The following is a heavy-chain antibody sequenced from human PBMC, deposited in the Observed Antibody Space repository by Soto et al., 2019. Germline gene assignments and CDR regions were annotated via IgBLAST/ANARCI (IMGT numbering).Heavy chain of an antibody. J-gene: IGHJ4*02. CDR3: SKDRSSTSCYAFDY. V-gene: IGHV3-23*01. CDR1: GFTFRNYA. CDR2: ISGSGGTT. Sequence: EVQLLESGGGLVQPGGSLRLSCAASGFTFRNYALSWARQAPGKGLEWVSAISGSGGTTHYAVSVKGRFNIARDNSKITLNLQMNSLRVEDTAVYYCSKDRSSTSCYAFDYWGQGSLVTVSS. D-gene: IGHD2-2*01.